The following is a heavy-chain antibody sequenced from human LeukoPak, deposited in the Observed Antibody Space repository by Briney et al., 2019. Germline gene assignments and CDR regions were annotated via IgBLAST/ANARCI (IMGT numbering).Heavy chain of an antibody. CDR3: ANSLYTDRGAFDI. D-gene: IGHD2-8*01. CDR2: TNHSGST. V-gene: IGHV4-34*01. Sequence: SETLSLTCAVYGGSFSGYYWSWIRQPPGKGLEWIGETNHSGSTNYNPSLKSRVTISVDTSKNQFSLKLSSVTAADTAVYYCANSLYTDRGAFDIWGQGTMVTVSS. J-gene: IGHJ3*02. CDR1: GGSFSGYY.